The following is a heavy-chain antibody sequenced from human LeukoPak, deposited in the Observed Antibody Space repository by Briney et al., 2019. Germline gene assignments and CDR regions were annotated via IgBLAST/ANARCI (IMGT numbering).Heavy chain of an antibody. D-gene: IGHD3-22*01. CDR2: IYYSGST. J-gene: IGHJ4*02. CDR1: GGSISSYY. V-gene: IGHV4-59*01. Sequence: PSETLSLTCTVSGGSISSYYWSWIRQPPGKGLEWIGYIYYSGSTNYNPSLKSRVTISVDTSKNQFSLKLSSVTAADTAVYYCARDRHYYDSSGYYAGSDYWGQGTLVTVSS. CDR3: ARDRHYYDSSGYYAGSDY.